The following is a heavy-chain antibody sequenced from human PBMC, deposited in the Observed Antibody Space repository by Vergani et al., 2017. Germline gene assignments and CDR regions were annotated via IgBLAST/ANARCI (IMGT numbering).Heavy chain of an antibody. CDR3: ARSARPYYYDSSGLKDAFDI. D-gene: IGHD3-22*01. CDR2: IIPIFGTA. V-gene: IGHV1-69*01. CDR1: GGTFSSYA. Sequence: QVQLVQSGAEVKKPGSSVKVSCKASGGTFSSYAISWVRQAPGQGLEWMGGIIPIFGTANYAQKFQGRVTITADEPTSTAYMELSSLRSEDTAVYYCARSARPYYYDSSGLKDAFDIWGQGTMVTVSS. J-gene: IGHJ3*02.